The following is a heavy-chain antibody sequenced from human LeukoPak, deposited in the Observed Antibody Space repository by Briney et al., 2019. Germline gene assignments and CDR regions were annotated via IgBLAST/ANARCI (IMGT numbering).Heavy chain of an antibody. CDR2: IHYSGSI. J-gene: IGHJ4*02. CDR3: AKWNSDSYAFDY. Sequence: PSETLSLTCTVSGGSITSYYWNWIRQPPGKGLEWIGCIHYSGSINHNPSLDSRVTMSVDTSKNQFSLKLTSVTAADTAVYYCAKWNSDSYAFDYWGQGTLVTVSS. V-gene: IGHV4-59*08. CDR1: GGSITSYY. D-gene: IGHD1/OR15-1a*01.